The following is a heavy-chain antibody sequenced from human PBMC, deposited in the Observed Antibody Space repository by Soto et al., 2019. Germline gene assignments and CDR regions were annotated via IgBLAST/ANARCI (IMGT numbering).Heavy chain of an antibody. V-gene: IGHV4-39*01. CDR1: GGSISSSSYY. CDR2: INYSGGT. J-gene: IGHJ5*02. D-gene: IGHD6-6*01. CDR3: ARYSSSLGWFDP. Sequence: PSETLSLTCTVSGGSISSSSYYWCWIRQPPGKGLEWIGSINYSGGTYYNPSLKSRVTISVDTSKNQFSLKLSSVTAADTALYYWARYSSSLGWFDPWGQGTLVTVSS.